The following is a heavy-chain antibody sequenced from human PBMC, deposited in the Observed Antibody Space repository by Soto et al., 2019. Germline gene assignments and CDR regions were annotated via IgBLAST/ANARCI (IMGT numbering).Heavy chain of an antibody. V-gene: IGHV3-33*01. CDR1: GFTFSSYG. CDR3: ARSLRVGPYYYYGMDV. D-gene: IGHD2-15*01. J-gene: IGHJ6*02. Sequence: QVQLVESGGGVVQPGRSLRLSCAASGFTFSSYGMHWVRQAPGKGLEWVAVIWYDGSNKYYADSVKGRFTISRDNSKNTLDLQMNSLRAEDTAVYYCARSLRVGPYYYYGMDVWGQGTTVTVSS. CDR2: IWYDGSNK.